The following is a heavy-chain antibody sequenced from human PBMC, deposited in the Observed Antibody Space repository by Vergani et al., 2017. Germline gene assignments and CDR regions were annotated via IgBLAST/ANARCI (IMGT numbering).Heavy chain of an antibody. CDR3: AKDTTSGWPLRXFQH. CDR2: ISWDGGST. J-gene: IGHJ1*01. CDR1: GFTFDDYA. D-gene: IGHD2-15*01. V-gene: IGHV3-43D*03. Sequence: EVQLVESGGVVVQPGGSLRLSCAASGFTFDDYAMHWVRQAPGKGLEWVSLISWDGGSTYYADSVKGRFTISRDNSKNSLYLQMNSLRAEDTALYYCAKDTTSGWPLRXFQHWGQGTLVTVSS.